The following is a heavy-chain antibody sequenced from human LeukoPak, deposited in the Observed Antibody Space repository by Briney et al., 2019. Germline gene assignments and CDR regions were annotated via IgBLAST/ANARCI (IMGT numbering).Heavy chain of an antibody. CDR1: GYTFTSFD. CDR3: ARVVPEYYYDSSGYYYYY. V-gene: IGHV1-18*01. J-gene: IGHJ4*02. Sequence: GASVKVSCKASGYTFTSFDISWVRQAPGQGLEWMGWISAYNGNTNYAQKLQGRVTMTTDTSTSTAYMELRSLRSDDTAVYYCARVVPEYYYDSSGYYYYYWGQGTLVTVSS. D-gene: IGHD3-22*01. CDR2: ISAYNGNT.